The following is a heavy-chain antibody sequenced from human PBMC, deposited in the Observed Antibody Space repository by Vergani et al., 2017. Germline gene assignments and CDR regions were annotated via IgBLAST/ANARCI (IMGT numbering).Heavy chain of an antibody. CDR1: GDSVITTDYH. CDR2: MDYSGST. J-gene: IGHJ4*02. D-gene: IGHD2-15*01. Sequence: QVQLQESGPGLVKPSETLSLTCTVSGDSVITTDYHCGWIRQPPGKVLEWIGSMDYSGSTSYNPSLERRISISFETPKIQFSVRLTSVTAADTAVYDCASKRGACRAAYCHSYDFWGPGTLVGVSS. CDR3: ASKRGACRAAYCHSYDF. V-gene: IGHV4-39*01.